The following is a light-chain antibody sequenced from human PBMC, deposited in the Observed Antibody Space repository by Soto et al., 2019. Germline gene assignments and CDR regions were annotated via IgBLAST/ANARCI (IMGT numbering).Light chain of an antibody. Sequence: QSVLTQPPSASASLGASVTLTCTLSSGYSNYKVDWYQQHPGKAPKLMIYEVSNRPSGVSNRFSGSKSGNTASLTISGLQAEDEADYYCSSYTSSSLYVFGTGTKLTVL. V-gene: IGLV2-14*01. J-gene: IGLJ1*01. CDR2: EVS. CDR1: SGYSNYK. CDR3: SSYTSSSLYV.